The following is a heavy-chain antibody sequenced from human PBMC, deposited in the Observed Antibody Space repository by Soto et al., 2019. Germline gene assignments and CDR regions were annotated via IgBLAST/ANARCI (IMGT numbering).Heavy chain of an antibody. CDR2: ISYDGSNK. V-gene: IGHV3-30*18. J-gene: IGHJ3*02. Sequence: GSLRLSCAASGFTFSSYGMHWVRQAPGKGLEWVAVISYDGSNKYYADSVKGRFTISRDNSKNTLYLQMNSLRAEDTAVYYCAKVLWAFDIWGQGTMVTVPS. CDR1: GFTFSSYG. D-gene: IGHD3-10*01. CDR3: AKVLWAFDI.